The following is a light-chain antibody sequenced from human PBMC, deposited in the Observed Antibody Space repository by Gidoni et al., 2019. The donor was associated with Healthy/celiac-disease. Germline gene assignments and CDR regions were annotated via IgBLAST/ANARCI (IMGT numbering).Light chain of an antibody. CDR2: EVS. J-gene: IGLJ1*01. CDR3: CSYGGSSTFLYV. CDR1: SSDVGSYNL. V-gene: IGLV2-23*02. Sequence: QSALTQPASVSGSPVQSIAISCTGTSSDVGSYNLFSWYQQHPGKAPKLMIYEVSERPSGVSNRFSGSKSGNTASLTISGLQAEDEADYYCCSYGGSSTFLYVFGTGTKVTVL.